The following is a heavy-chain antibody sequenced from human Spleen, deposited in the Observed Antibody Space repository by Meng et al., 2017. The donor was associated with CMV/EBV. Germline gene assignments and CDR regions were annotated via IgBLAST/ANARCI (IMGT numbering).Heavy chain of an antibody. CDR3: ARRRGYCSSTSCRYWYFDL. J-gene: IGHJ2*01. CDR1: SFGGYY. V-gene: IGHV4-34*01. CDR2: INHSGST. D-gene: IGHD2-2*01. Sequence: SFGGYYWSWIRQPPGKGLEWIGEINHSGSTNYNPSLKSRVTISVDTSKNQFSLKLSSVTAADTAVYYCARRRGYCSSTSCRYWYFDLWGRGTLVTVSS.